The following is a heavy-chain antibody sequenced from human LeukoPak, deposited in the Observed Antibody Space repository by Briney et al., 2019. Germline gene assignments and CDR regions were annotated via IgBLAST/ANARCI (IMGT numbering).Heavy chain of an antibody. CDR1: GGSISSGDYY. CDR2: LYYSGIT. J-gene: IGHJ4*02. V-gene: IGHV4-30-4*01. CDR3: ARVGYYYGSGNYMYYFDY. D-gene: IGHD3-10*01. Sequence: TSQTLSLTCTVSGGSISSGDYYWSWIRQPPGKGLEWIGYLYYSGITYYNPSLKSRVTISVDTSKNQFSLRLSSVTAADTAVYYCARVGYYYGSGNYMYYFDYRGQGTLVTVSS.